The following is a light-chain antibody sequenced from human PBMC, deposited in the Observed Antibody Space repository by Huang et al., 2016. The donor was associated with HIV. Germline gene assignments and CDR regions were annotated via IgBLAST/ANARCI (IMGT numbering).Light chain of an antibody. CDR1: QSVGSD. CDR2: GAS. Sequence: EIVMTQSPATLPVSPGERVTLSCRASQSVGSDVAWYQQKPGQPPRLLIYGASTSATGIPARCSGSGSGTEFSLTISSLQSEDFAVYYCQQYNNWLWTFGQGTRVEIK. V-gene: IGKV3-15*01. J-gene: IGKJ1*01. CDR3: QQYNNWLWT.